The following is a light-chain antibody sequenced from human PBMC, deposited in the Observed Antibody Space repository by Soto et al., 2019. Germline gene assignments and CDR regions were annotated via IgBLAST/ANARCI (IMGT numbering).Light chain of an antibody. V-gene: IGKV3-15*01. CDR2: GAS. CDR3: QQYNNWPPWT. Sequence: EIVMTQSPATLSMSPGERATLSCRASQSVSSNLAWYQQKPGQAPRLLIYGASTRATGIPARFSGSGSGTEFTLTISSLQSKDFAVYYCQQYNNWPPWTFGQGTKVEIK. J-gene: IGKJ1*01. CDR1: QSVSSN.